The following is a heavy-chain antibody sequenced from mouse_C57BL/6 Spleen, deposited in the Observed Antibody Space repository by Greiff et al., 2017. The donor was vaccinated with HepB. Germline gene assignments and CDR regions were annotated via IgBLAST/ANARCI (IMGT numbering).Heavy chain of an antibody. D-gene: IGHD1-1*01. J-gene: IGHJ3*01. Sequence: EVKLMESGGGLVKPGGSLKLSCAASGFTFSDYGMHWVRQAPEKGLEWVGYISSGSSSINYADTVKGRFTISRDNAKNTLFLQMTSLRSEDTAIYYCAGPYYYGSSPWFAYWGQGTLVTVSS. CDR2: ISSGSSSI. CDR3: AGPYYYGSSPWFAY. CDR1: GFTFSDYG. V-gene: IGHV5-17*01.